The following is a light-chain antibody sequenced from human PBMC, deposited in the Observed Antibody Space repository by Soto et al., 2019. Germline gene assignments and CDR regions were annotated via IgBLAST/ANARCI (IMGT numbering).Light chain of an antibody. CDR2: RNN. CDR3: SSYTSSSTLVV. Sequence: QSVLTQPPSASGTPGQRVTISCSGSSSNIGSNYVYWYHQLPGTAPKLVIYRNNQRPSGVPDRISGSKSGTSASLAISGLRSEDEADYYCSSYTSSSTLVVFGGGTKLTVL. J-gene: IGLJ2*01. CDR1: SSNIGSNY. V-gene: IGLV1-47*01.